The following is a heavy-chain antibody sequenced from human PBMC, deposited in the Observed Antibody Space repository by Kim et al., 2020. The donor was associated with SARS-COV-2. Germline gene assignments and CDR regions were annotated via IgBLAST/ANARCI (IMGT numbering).Heavy chain of an antibody. CDR1: GFTFSSYS. J-gene: IGHJ4*02. D-gene: IGHD3-10*01. CDR3: ARDMGFGEYGLGY. V-gene: IGHV3-21*01. Sequence: GGSLRLSCAASGFTFSSYSMNWVRQAPGKGLEWVSSISSSSSYIYYADSVKGRFTISRDNAKNSLYLQMNSLRAEDTAVYYCARDMGFGEYGLGYWGQGTLVTVSS. CDR2: ISSSSSYI.